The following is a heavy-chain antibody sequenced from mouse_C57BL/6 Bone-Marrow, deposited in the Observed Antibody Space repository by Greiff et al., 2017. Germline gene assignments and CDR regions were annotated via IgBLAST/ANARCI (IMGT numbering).Heavy chain of an antibody. CDR3: ARRRPYYDGSSYWYFDV. J-gene: IGHJ1*03. CDR2: IYPRSGNT. Sequence: QVQLQQSGAELARPGASVKLSCKASGCTFTSYGISWVKQSTGQGLEWIGEIYPRSGNTYYNEKFKGKATLTADNSSSTAYMELRSLTSEDSAVYFCARRRPYYDGSSYWYFDVWGTGTTVTVSS. D-gene: IGHD1-1*01. CDR1: GCTFTSYG. V-gene: IGHV1-81*01.